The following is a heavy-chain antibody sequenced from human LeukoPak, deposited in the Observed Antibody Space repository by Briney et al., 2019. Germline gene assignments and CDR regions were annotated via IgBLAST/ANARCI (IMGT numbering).Heavy chain of an antibody. J-gene: IGHJ4*02. V-gene: IGHV3-21*01. Sequence: PGGSLRLPCAASGFTFSGYSMNWVRQAPGKGLEWVSSISSSGSYIYYADSVKGRFTISRDNAKNSLYLQMNSLRAEDTAVYYCARARGGWYSEYWGQGTLVTVSS. D-gene: IGHD6-19*01. CDR1: GFTFSGYS. CDR2: ISSSGSYI. CDR3: ARARGGWYSEY.